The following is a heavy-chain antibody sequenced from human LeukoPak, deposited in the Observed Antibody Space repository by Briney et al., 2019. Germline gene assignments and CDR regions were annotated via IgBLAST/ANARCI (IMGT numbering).Heavy chain of an antibody. Sequence: ASVKVSCKASGYTFTNYGISWVRQAPGQGLEWMGWVSAYGDDTNYVQKLRGRITMTTDTSTSTAYVELRSLRSDDTAVYYCARDCIGCLGFDYWGQGTLVTVSS. CDR2: VSAYGDDT. CDR3: ARDCIGCLGFDY. D-gene: IGHD5/OR15-5a*01. V-gene: IGHV1-18*01. J-gene: IGHJ4*02. CDR1: GYTFTNYG.